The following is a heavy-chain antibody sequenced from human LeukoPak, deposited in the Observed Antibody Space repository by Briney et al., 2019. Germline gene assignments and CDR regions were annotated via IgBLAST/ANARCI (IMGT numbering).Heavy chain of an antibody. CDR2: ISSTGNTI. D-gene: IGHD6-19*01. J-gene: IGHJ4*02. Sequence: PGGSLRLSCAASGFTFSSYEMSWVRQAPGKGLEWVSSISSTGNTIYYADSVKGRFTISRDNAKNSLYLQMSSLKTEDTAVYYCARDRIAVAGTLWGQGTLVTVSS. CDR1: GFTFSSYE. V-gene: IGHV3-48*03. CDR3: ARDRIAVAGTL.